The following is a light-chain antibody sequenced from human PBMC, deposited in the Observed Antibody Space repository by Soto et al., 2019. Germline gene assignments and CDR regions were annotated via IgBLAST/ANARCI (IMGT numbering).Light chain of an antibody. J-gene: IGLJ3*02. CDR3: NSFRTNYTWL. V-gene: IGLV2-14*01. Sequence: QSALTQPASVSGSPGQSITISCTGTSSDVGGYNYVSWYQQHPGKAPKLMIYEVSNRPSGISNRFSGSKSGNTASLTISGLQAEDEAVYYCNSFRTNYTWLFGGGTKLTVL. CDR1: SSDVGGYNY. CDR2: EVS.